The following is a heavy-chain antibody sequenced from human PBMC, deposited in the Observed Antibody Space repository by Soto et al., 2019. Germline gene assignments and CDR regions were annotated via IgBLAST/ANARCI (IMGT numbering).Heavy chain of an antibody. CDR2: ISAYNGNT. V-gene: IGHV1-18*01. CDR3: AREVRLGVYNWFDP. J-gene: IGHJ5*02. Sequence: ASVKVSCKASGYTFTSYGISWVRQAPGQGLEWMGWISAYNGNTNYAQKLQGRVTMTTDTSTSTAYMELRSLRSDDTAVCYCAREVRLGVYNWFDPWGQGTLVTVSS. D-gene: IGHD1-26*01. CDR1: GYTFTSYG.